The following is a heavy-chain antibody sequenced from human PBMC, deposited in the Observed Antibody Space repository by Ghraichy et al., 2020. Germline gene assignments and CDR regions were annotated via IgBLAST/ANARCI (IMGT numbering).Heavy chain of an antibody. CDR3: ARGRGIVVAPDIMHYFDY. CDR2: INHREST. D-gene: IGHD2-2*01. V-gene: IGHV4-34*01. CDR1: GGSFSGYY. Sequence: SETLSLTCAVYGGSFSGYYWDWVRQPPGKGLEWIGEINHRESTKYNPSLKSRVTISVDTSKNQFSLKLISVTAADTAVYYCARGRGIVVAPDIMHYFDYWGQGTLVTVSS. J-gene: IGHJ4*02.